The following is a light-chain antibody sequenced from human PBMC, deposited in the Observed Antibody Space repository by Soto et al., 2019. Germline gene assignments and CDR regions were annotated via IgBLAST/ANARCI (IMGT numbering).Light chain of an antibody. V-gene: IGKV1-5*03. CDR1: QSINSW. CDR2: KAS. CDR3: QQYEIYPIT. Sequence: DIQMTQSPSTLSASVGDRVTITCRASQSINSWLAWYQQKPGKAPKLLIYKASSLESGVPSRFSGSGSGTEFTHTISSLQPDDFAAYYCQQYEIYPITFGQWTRLEIK. J-gene: IGKJ5*01.